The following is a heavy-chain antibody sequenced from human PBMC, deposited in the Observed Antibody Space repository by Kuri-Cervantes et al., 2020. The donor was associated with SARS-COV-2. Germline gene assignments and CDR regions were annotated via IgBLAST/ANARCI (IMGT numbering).Heavy chain of an antibody. CDR1: GYTFTSYD. V-gene: IGHV1-8*01. J-gene: IGHJ4*02. CDR3: AREYYYDSSGYYRD. Sequence: ASVKVSCKASGYTFTSYDINWVRQATGQGLEWMGWMNPNSGNTGYAQKFQGRVTMTRNTSISTAYMELRSLRSDDTAVYYCAREYYYDSSGYYRDWGQGTLVTVSS. CDR2: MNPNSGNT. D-gene: IGHD3-22*01.